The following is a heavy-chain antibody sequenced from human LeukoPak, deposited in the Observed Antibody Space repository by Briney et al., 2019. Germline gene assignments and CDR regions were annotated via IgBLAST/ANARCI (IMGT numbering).Heavy chain of an antibody. D-gene: IGHD4-17*01. V-gene: IGHV1-69*04. CDR3: ARDDYGDYNDAFDI. J-gene: IGHJ3*02. CDR2: IIPILGIA. Sequence: SVKVSCKASGGTFSSYAIRWVRQAPGQGLEWMGRIIPILGIANYAQKFQGRVTITADKSTSTAYMELSSLRSEDTAVYYCARDDYGDYNDAFDIWGQGTMVTVSS. CDR1: GGTFSSYA.